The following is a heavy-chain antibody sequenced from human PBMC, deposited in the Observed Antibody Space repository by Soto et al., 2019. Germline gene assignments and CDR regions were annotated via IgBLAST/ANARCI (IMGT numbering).Heavy chain of an antibody. CDR1: GFTFIDYS. J-gene: IGHJ6*02. V-gene: IGHV3-48*02. CDR3: ARPGEGALFYYAMDV. D-gene: IGHD3-16*01. Sequence: EVQLVESGGGLVQPGGSLRLSCAASGFTFIDYSMNWIRQAPGTGLEWISFISGRGDAIYYADSLKGRFIVSRDNAKNSLYLQMNSLSDDDTAVYYCARPGEGALFYYAMDVWGQGTTVTVSS. CDR2: ISGRGDAI.